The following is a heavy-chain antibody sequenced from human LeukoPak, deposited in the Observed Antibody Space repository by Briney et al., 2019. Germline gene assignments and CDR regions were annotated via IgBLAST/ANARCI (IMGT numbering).Heavy chain of an antibody. V-gene: IGHV3-30*02. CDR2: IRYDGSNK. CDR1: GFTFSSYG. Sequence: GGSLRLSCAASGFTFSSYGMHWVRQAPGKGLDWVAFIRYDGSNKYYADSVKGRFTISRDNSKNTLYLQMNSLRAEDTAVYYCAKDTGVNYDILTGYYSGYYYYGMDVWGQGTTVTVSS. D-gene: IGHD3-9*01. CDR3: AKDTGVNYDILTGYYSGYYYYGMDV. J-gene: IGHJ6*02.